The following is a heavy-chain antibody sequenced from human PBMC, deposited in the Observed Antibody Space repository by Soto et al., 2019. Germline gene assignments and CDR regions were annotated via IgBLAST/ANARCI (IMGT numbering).Heavy chain of an antibody. J-gene: IGHJ4*02. CDR1: GYTFTSYH. CDR2: ISAYNGNT. Sequence: QGQLVQSGAEVKKPGSSVKVSCKASGYTFTSYHITWVRQSPGQGLEWMGWISAYNGNTNYAQKLQSRATMTTDTSTSTAYMELRSLSSADTAVYYCARDSPRPRAWGQGTLVTVSS. CDR3: ARDSPRPRA. D-gene: IGHD6-6*01. V-gene: IGHV1-18*01.